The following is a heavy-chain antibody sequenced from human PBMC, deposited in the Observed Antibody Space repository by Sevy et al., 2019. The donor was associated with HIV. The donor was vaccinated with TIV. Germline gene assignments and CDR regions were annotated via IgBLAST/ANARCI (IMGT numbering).Heavy chain of an antibody. CDR1: GLNVSDYF. CDR3: ARDLASGSFFSLYFDY. Sequence: GGYLRLSCAASGLNVSDYFMTWIRQAPGKRPEWVSYISSSGTIIYYADSVKGRFTISRDNTKNSLYLQMNSLRVEDTAMYYCARDLASGSFFSLYFDYWGQGTLVTVSS. D-gene: IGHD3-10*01. CDR2: ISSSGTII. J-gene: IGHJ4*02. V-gene: IGHV3-11*01.